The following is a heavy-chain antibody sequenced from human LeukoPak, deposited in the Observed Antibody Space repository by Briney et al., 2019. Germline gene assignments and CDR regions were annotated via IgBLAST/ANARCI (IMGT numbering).Heavy chain of an antibody. D-gene: IGHD5-12*01. CDR2: INHSGST. J-gene: IGHJ4*02. V-gene: IGHV4-34*01. Sequence: PSETLSLTCAVYGVSFSGYYWSWLRQPPGKGLEGIGEINHSGSTNYNPSLKSRVTISVDTSKNHFSLKLSSVTAADTAVYYCARGGSGYDSNPYFDYWGQGTLVTVSS. CDR3: ARGGSGYDSNPYFDY. CDR1: GVSFSGYY.